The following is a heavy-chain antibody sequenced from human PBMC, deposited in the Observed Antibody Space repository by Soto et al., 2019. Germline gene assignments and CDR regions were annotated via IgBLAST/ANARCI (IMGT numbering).Heavy chain of an antibody. V-gene: IGHV4-39*01. D-gene: IGHD2-2*01. CDR2: INYSGST. CDR3: ARVHCNSTACHVFDY. CDR1: GDSISSSSYY. J-gene: IGHJ4*02. Sequence: PSETLSLTCTVSGDSISSSSYYWGWIRQPPGKGLEWIGNINYSGSTYYNPSLQSRVTTSVDTSKNQFSLKLSSVIAADTAVYFCARVHCNSTACHVFDYWGQGALVTVSS.